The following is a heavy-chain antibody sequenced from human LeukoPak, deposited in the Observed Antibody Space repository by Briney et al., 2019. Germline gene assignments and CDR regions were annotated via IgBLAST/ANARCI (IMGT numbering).Heavy chain of an antibody. V-gene: IGHV3-30*18. D-gene: IGHD6-13*01. J-gene: IGHJ1*01. CDR3: ANGVGQQGKSFQH. CDR1: VFTFSSYG. CDR2: ISYDGSNK. Sequence: GRSLRLSCAASVFTFSSYGMHGVRQAPGKGLEGVAVISYDGSNKYYADSVKGRFTISRDNFKNTLYLQMNSLRAEDTAVYYCANGVGQQGKSFQHWGQGTLVTVSS.